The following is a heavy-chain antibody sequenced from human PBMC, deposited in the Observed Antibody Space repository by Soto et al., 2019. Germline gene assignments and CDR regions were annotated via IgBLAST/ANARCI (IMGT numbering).Heavy chain of an antibody. CDR3: ARSPPGGYHYYYGMDV. J-gene: IGHJ6*02. CDR2: IGTAGDT. CDR1: GFTFSSYD. Sequence: EVQVVESGGGLVQPGGSLRLSCAASGFTFSSYDMQWVRQATGKGLEWVSAIGTAGDTYYPGSVKGRFTISRENAKNSLYLQMNSLRAGDTAVYYCARSPPGGYHYYYGMDVWGQGTTVTVSS. D-gene: IGHD3-22*01. V-gene: IGHV3-13*04.